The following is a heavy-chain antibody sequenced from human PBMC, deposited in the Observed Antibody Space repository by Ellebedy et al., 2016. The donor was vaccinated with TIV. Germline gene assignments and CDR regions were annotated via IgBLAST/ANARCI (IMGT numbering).Heavy chain of an antibody. D-gene: IGHD6-19*01. J-gene: IGHJ6*04. Sequence: GESLKIPCAASGFTVSSNYMSWVRRAPGQGLGWVSVIYGGGNTDYAEHVEGRFTIPRDHSKNTVYLQMNSLRAEDTAVYYCARARGWYGSDGMDVWGEGTTVTVSS. CDR3: ARARGWYGSDGMDV. CDR1: GFTVSSNY. V-gene: IGHV3-53*01. CDR2: IYGGGNT.